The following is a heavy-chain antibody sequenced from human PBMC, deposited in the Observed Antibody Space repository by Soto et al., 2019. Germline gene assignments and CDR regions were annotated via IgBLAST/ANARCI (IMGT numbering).Heavy chain of an antibody. V-gene: IGHV3-30*18. Sequence: QVQLVESGGGVVQPGRSLRLSCAASGFTFSSYGMHWVRQAPGKGLEWVAVISYDGSNKYYADSVKGRFTISRDNSNNSLYLQMNSLRAEDTAVYYCAKDLPRSFGFDYWGQRTLVTVSS. J-gene: IGHJ4*02. CDR1: GFTFSSYG. D-gene: IGHD3-10*01. CDR3: AKDLPRSFGFDY. CDR2: ISYDGSNK.